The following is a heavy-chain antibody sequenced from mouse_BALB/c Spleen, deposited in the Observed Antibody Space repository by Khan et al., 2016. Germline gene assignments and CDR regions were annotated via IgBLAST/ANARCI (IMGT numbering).Heavy chain of an antibody. CDR1: GYAFTSYN. D-gene: IGHD2-1*01. J-gene: IGHJ4*01. CDR2: IDPYNGGT. Sequence: EVQLQESGPELVKPGASVKVSCKASGYAFTSYNMYWVKQSHGKSLEWIGYIDPYNGGTNYNQKFKGKATLTVDKSSSTAYMHLNSLTSEDSAVYYCASDLLWYAMDYWGQGTSVTVSS. CDR3: ASDLLWYAMDY. V-gene: IGHV1S135*01.